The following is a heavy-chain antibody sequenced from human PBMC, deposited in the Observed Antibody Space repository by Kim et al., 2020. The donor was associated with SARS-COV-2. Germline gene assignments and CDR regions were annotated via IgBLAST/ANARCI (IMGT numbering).Heavy chain of an antibody. J-gene: IGHJ4*02. CDR1: GFTFTSYW. CDR3: VRGSWSQYYYDTSGYRHLDY. D-gene: IGHD3-22*01. Sequence: GGSLRLSCAASGFTFTSYWMSWVRQAPGKGLEWVANIKQDGSEKYYVDSVKGRFTISRDNAKNSLYLQMNSLRAEDTAVYYCVRGSWSQYYYDTSGYRHLDYWGQGTLVTVSS. V-gene: IGHV3-7*01. CDR2: IKQDGSEK.